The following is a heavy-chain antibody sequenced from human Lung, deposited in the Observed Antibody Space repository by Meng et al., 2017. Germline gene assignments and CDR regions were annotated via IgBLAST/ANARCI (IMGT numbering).Heavy chain of an antibody. J-gene: IGHJ5*02. CDR2: IYYSGST. CDR3: ARHPGRYSNGRNWFDP. V-gene: IGHV4-59*08. Sequence: QVQLQESGPGLVKPSETLSLTCTVSGGSISSYYWSWIRQPPGKGLEWIGYIYYSGSTNYNPSLKSRVTISVDTSKNQFSLKLSSVTAADTAVYYCARHPGRYSNGRNWFDPWGQGTLVTVSS. D-gene: IGHD6-19*01. CDR1: GGSISSYY.